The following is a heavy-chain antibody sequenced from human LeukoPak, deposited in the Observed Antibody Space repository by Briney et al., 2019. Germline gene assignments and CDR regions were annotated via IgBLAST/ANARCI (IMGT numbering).Heavy chain of an antibody. CDR3: TRGPTLIGVAGTWPLDY. CDR1: GFTFSDYS. D-gene: IGHD6-19*01. CDR2: ISSGSTYK. Sequence: PGGSLRLSCAASGFTFSDYSMHWVRQAPGKGLEWVSSISSGSTYKYSADSLKGRFTISRDNAKSSLYLQMNSLRAEDSAVYYCTRGPTLIGVAGTWPLDYWGQGTLVTVSS. V-gene: IGHV3-21*01. J-gene: IGHJ4*02.